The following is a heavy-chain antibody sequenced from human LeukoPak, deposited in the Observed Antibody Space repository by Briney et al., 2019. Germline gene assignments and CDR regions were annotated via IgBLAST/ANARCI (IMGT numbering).Heavy chain of an antibody. CDR2: ISSSGSTI. CDR1: GFTFSSYE. J-gene: IGHJ4*02. V-gene: IGHV3-48*03. Sequence: GGSLRLSCAAPGFTFSSYEMNWVRQAPGKGLEWVSYISSSGSTIDYADSVKGRFTISRDNAKNSLYLQMNSLRAEDTAVYYCARDASMTYWGQGILVTVGS. D-gene: IGHD2-2*01. CDR3: ARDASMTY.